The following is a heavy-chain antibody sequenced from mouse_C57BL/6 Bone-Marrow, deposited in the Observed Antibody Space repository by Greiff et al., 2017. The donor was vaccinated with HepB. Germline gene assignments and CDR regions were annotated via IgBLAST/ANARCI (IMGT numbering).Heavy chain of an antibody. V-gene: IGHV3-6*01. Sequence: DVKLVESGPGLVKPSQSLSLTCSVTGYSITSGYYWNWIRQFPGNKLEWMGYISYDGSNNYNPSLKNRISITRDTSKNQFFLKLNSVTTEDTATYYCARATVVAYYYAMDYWGQGTSVTVSS. J-gene: IGHJ4*01. CDR1: GYSITSGYY. CDR2: ISYDGSN. D-gene: IGHD1-1*01. CDR3: ARATVVAYYYAMDY.